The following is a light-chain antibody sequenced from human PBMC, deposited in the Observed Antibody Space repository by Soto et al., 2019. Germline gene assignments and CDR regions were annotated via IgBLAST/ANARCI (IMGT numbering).Light chain of an antibody. CDR1: SSDVGSYNL. CDR2: EGS. V-gene: IGLV2-23*01. Sequence: QSALTQPASVSGSPGQSITISCTGTSSDVGSYNLVSWYQHHPGKAPKLMIYEGSKRPSGVSNRFSGSKSGNTASLTISGLQAEDEADYFCSSFAVSPVVFGGGTKLTVL. CDR3: SSFAVSPVV. J-gene: IGLJ2*01.